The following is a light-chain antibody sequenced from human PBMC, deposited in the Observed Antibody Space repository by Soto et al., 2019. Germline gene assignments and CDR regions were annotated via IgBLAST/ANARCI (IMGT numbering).Light chain of an antibody. J-gene: IGKJ2*01. CDR2: KAS. CDR1: QSISRC. Sequence: DIQMTQSPSTLSASVGDRVTITCRASQSISRCLAWYQQKPGKAPKLLIYKASSLESGVPSRFSGSGSGTKFTLTISSLQPDDFATYYCQQYNSYPFTFGQGTKLEIK. V-gene: IGKV1-5*03. CDR3: QQYNSYPFT.